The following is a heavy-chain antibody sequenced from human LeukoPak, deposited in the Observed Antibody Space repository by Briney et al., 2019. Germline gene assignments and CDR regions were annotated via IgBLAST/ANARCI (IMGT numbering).Heavy chain of an antibody. D-gene: IGHD6-19*01. Sequence: PSETLSLTCTVSGDSIGSSSYYWGWIRQPPGKGLEWIGTIYYSGSTYYNASLKSRVTISVDTSKNQFSLKVSSVTAADTAVYYCARAMVEQWLIYDYWGQGTLVTVSS. CDR1: GDSIGSSSYY. V-gene: IGHV4-39*01. CDR2: IYYSGST. CDR3: ARAMVEQWLIYDY. J-gene: IGHJ4*02.